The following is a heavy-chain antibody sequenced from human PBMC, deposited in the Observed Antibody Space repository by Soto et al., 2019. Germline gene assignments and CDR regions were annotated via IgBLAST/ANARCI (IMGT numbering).Heavy chain of an antibody. CDR2: ILPVFGTA. CDR1: GGTFSTSI. CDR3: ARGRTIFGVAYRYFDL. Sequence: QVHLVQSGAEVKKPGSSVKVSCKASGGTFSTSIFSWVRQAPGQGLEWMGGILPVFGTANYAQKFQGRVTITADESTNTLYMDLSSLRSEDTAVYFCARGRTIFGVAYRYFDLWGRGTPVTVSS. J-gene: IGHJ2*01. V-gene: IGHV1-69*01. D-gene: IGHD3-3*01.